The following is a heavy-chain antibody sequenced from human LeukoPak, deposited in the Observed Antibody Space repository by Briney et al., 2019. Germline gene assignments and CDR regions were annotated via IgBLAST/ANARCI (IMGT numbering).Heavy chain of an antibody. J-gene: IGHJ4*02. CDR3: VGGGWFYDY. Sequence: PGGSLRLSCAASGFTFSNYWMSWVCQAPGKGLEWVANIKQDGSEKYYVDSVKGRFTISTDNAKNSLYLQMNSLRAEDTAVYYCVGGGWFYDYWGQGTLVTVSS. V-gene: IGHV3-7*01. D-gene: IGHD6-19*01. CDR2: IKQDGSEK. CDR1: GFTFSNYW.